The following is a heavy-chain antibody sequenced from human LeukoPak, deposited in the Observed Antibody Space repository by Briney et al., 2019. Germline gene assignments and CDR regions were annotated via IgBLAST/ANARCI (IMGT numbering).Heavy chain of an antibody. Sequence: GASVKVSRKASGGTFSSYAISWVRQAPGQGLEWIGRIIPILGIANYAQKFQGRVTITADKSTSTAYVVLSSLRSEDTAVYYCARGVRAGTTFYYFDYWGQGTLVTVSS. CDR1: GGTFSSYA. CDR2: IIPILGIA. V-gene: IGHV1-69*04. CDR3: ARGVRAGTTFYYFDY. D-gene: IGHD1-1*01. J-gene: IGHJ4*02.